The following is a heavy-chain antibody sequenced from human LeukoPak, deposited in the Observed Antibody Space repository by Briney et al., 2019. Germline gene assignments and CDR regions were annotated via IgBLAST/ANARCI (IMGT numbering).Heavy chain of an antibody. CDR1: GFTFSTYY. CDR3: AKDGRSYVF. D-gene: IGHD3-16*01. CDR2: ISPDGSVK. J-gene: IGHJ4*02. V-gene: IGHV3-7*03. Sequence: GGSLRPSCAASGFTFSTYYMSWVRQAPGKGLEWVANISPDGSVKYYVASVKGRFTISRDNAKNSLYLQMDSLRTEDTAVYYCAKDGRSYVFWGQGALVTVSS.